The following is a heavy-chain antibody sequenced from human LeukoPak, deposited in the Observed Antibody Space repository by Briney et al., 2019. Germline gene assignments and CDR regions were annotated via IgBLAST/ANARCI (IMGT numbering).Heavy chain of an antibody. V-gene: IGHV4-34*11. J-gene: IGHJ4*02. D-gene: IGHD6-13*01. Sequence: SETLSLTCAVYGGSFSGYYWNWIRQPPGKGLEWIGYIYYTGSTNYNPSLKSRATMSVDTSKNQFSLNLKSVTPEDTAVYYCARNLIPEQLVLNFWGQGTLVTVSS. CDR1: GGSFSGYY. CDR3: ARNLIPEQLVLNF. CDR2: IYYTGST.